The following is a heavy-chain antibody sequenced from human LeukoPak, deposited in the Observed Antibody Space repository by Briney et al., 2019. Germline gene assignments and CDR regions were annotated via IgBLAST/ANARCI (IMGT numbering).Heavy chain of an antibody. Sequence: GGSLRLSCATSGFTFSSSAMSWVRQPPGKGLAWVSTISGSGGGTYYADSVKGRFTISRDNSKNTLYLQMNSLRAEDTAVYYCAKEYDSSGYYYVGAFDYWGQGTLVTVSS. J-gene: IGHJ4*02. CDR2: ISGSGGGT. CDR3: AKEYDSSGYYYVGAFDY. D-gene: IGHD3-22*01. V-gene: IGHV3-23*01. CDR1: GFTFSSSA.